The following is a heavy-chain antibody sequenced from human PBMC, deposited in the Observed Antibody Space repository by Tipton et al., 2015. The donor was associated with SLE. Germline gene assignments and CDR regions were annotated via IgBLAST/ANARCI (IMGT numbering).Heavy chain of an antibody. Sequence: TLSLTCAVYGGSFSGYYWSWIRQPPGKGLEWIGEINHSGSTNYNPSLKSRVTISVDTSKNRFSLKLSSVTAADTAVYYCARARDDSSGYYYEDFDYWGQGTLVTVSS. CDR2: INHSGST. CDR3: ARARDDSSGYYYEDFDY. V-gene: IGHV4-34*01. J-gene: IGHJ4*02. CDR1: GGSFSGYY. D-gene: IGHD3-22*01.